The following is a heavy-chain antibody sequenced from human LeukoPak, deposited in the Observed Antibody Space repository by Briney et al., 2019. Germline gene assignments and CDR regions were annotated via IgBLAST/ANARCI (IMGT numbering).Heavy chain of an antibody. Sequence: KPSETLSLTCTVSGGSISGYYWSWIRQPPGARLEWLGYIHHTGSTNYNPSLTSRVTISVDTSKNHFSLRLSSVTAADTAVYYCARTVEGQTFAFDYWGQGTLVTVSS. D-gene: IGHD2-15*01. J-gene: IGHJ4*02. CDR2: IHHTGST. V-gene: IGHV4-59*01. CDR3: ARTVEGQTFAFDY. CDR1: GGSISGYY.